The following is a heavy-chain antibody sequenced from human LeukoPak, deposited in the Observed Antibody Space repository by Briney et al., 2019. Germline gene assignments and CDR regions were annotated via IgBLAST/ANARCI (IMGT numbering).Heavy chain of an antibody. Sequence: GGSLRLSCAGSGFTFYNYAIHWVRQAPGKGLEWVALISYDGRNKYYADSVKGRFTISRDNAKNSLYLQMNSLRAEDTAVYYCARGTWRFDYGDSGFDPWGQGTLVTVSS. CDR3: ARGTWRFDYGDSGFDP. D-gene: IGHD4-17*01. V-gene: IGHV3-30*04. CDR2: ISYDGRNK. CDR1: GFTFYNYA. J-gene: IGHJ5*02.